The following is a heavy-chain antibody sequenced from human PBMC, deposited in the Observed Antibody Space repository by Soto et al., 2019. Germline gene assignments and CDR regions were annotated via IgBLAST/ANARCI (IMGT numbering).Heavy chain of an antibody. Sequence: SETLSLTCAVYGGSFSGYYWSWIRQPPGKGLEWIGEINHSGSTNYNPSLKSRVTISVDTSKNQFSLKLSSVTAADTAVYYCAREASSSLNTIFRRGNDYWGQGTLVTVSS. CDR3: AREASSSLNTIFRRGNDY. J-gene: IGHJ4*02. V-gene: IGHV4-34*01. CDR1: GGSFSGYY. D-gene: IGHD6-13*01. CDR2: INHSGST.